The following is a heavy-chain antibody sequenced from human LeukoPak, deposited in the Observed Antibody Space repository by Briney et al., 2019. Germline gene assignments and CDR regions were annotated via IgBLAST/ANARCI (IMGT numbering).Heavy chain of an antibody. CDR3: AKDISGSYFADYYYMDV. CDR2: ISGSGGST. CDR1: GFTFSSYA. V-gene: IGHV3-23*01. D-gene: IGHD1-26*01. Sequence: GGSLRLSCAASGFTFSSYAMSWVRQAPGKGLEWVSAISGSGGSTYYADSVKGRFTVSRDNSKNTLYLQMNSLRAEDTAVYYCAKDISGSYFADYYYMDVWGKGTTVTVSS. J-gene: IGHJ6*03.